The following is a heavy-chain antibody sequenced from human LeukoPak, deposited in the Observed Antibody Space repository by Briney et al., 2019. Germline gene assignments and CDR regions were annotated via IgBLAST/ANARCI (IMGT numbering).Heavy chain of an antibody. CDR3: ARGTDLGTPPDYFDY. CDR1: GYTFTSYG. J-gene: IGHJ4*02. CDR2: ISAYNGNT. V-gene: IGHV1-18*01. D-gene: IGHD1-14*01. Sequence: ASVKVSCKASGYTFTSYGISWVRQAPGQGLEWMGWISAYNGNTNYAQKLQGRVTMTTDTSTSTAYMEPRSLRSDDTAVYYCARGTDLGTPPDYFDYWGQGTLVTVSS.